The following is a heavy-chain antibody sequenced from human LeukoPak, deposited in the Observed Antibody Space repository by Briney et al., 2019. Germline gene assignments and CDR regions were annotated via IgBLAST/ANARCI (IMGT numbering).Heavy chain of an antibody. D-gene: IGHD3-22*01. CDR3: ARGSTYYDSSGQVPFDY. Sequence: GGSLRLSCVASGFTFSSYSMNWVRQAPGKGLEWGSYISGSSSTIYYADSVKGRFTISRDNGKNTLYLQMNSLRAEDTAVYYCARGSTYYDSSGQVPFDYWGQGTLVTVSS. CDR1: GFTFSSYS. J-gene: IGHJ4*02. CDR2: ISGSSSTI. V-gene: IGHV3-48*01.